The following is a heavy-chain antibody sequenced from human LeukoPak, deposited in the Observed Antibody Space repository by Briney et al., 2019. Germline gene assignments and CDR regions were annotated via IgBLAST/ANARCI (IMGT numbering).Heavy chain of an antibody. Sequence: ASVKVSCKASGYTFTGYYMHWVRQAPGQGLEWMGWINPNSGGTNYAQKFQGRVTMTRDTSISTAYMELSRPRSDDTAVYYCARARRYSKTYHFDYWGQGTLVTVSS. V-gene: IGHV1-2*02. CDR2: INPNSGGT. CDR3: ARARRYSKTYHFDY. J-gene: IGHJ4*02. CDR1: GYTFTGYY. D-gene: IGHD4-11*01.